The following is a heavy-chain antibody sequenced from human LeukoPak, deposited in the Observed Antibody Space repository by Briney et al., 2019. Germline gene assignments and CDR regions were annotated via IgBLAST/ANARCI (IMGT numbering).Heavy chain of an antibody. V-gene: IGHV5-51*01. J-gene: IGHJ6*02. D-gene: IGHD2-2*01. CDR3: ARHADIVVVPAATYYGMDV. CDR2: IYPGDSDT. CDR1: GYSFTSYW. Sequence: HGESLKISCKGAGYSFTSYWIGWVRQMPGKGLEWMGIIYPGDSDTRYSPSFQGQVTISADKSISTAYLQWSSLKASDTAMYYCARHADIVVVPAATYYGMDVWGQGTTVTVSS.